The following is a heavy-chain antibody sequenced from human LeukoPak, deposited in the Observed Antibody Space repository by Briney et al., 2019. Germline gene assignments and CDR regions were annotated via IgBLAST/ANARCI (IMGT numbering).Heavy chain of an antibody. V-gene: IGHV1-69*13. CDR1: GGTFSTYS. J-gene: IGHJ6*03. D-gene: IGHD1-26*01. Sequence: GASVKVSCKASGGTFSTYSISWVRQAPGQGLEWMGGIIPLFGTADYAQMFQDRVTIIADESTTTAYMELTSLRSEDTAVYYCARAGYSGNFRGGQYYYMDVWGTGTTVTVSS. CDR2: IIPLFGTA. CDR3: ARAGYSGNFRGGQYYYMDV.